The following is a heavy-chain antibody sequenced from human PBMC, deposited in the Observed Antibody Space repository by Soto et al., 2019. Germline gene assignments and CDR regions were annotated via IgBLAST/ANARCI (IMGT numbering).Heavy chain of an antibody. CDR3: ARSRQIAARDYYYYGMDV. J-gene: IGHJ6*02. CDR1: GYTFTGYY. V-gene: IGHV1-46*01. D-gene: IGHD6-6*01. CDR2: INPSGGST. Sequence: GASVKVSCKASGYTFTGYYMHWVRQAPGQGLEWMGIINPSGGSTSYAQKFQGRVTMTRDTSTSTVYMELSSLRSEDTAVYYCARSRQIAARDYYYYGMDVWGQGTTVTVSS.